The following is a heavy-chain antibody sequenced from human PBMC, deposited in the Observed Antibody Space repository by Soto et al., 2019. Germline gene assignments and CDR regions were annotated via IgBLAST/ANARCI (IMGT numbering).Heavy chain of an antibody. CDR3: AAEYSSGWYRGGFDY. D-gene: IGHD6-19*01. V-gene: IGHV4-59*01. CDR2: IYYGGST. J-gene: IGHJ4*02. CDR1: GGSISSYY. Sequence: PSETLSLTCTVSGGSISSYYWSWIRQPPGKGLEWIGYIYYGGSTNYNPSLKSRVTISVDTSKNQFSLKLSSVTAADTAVYYCAAEYSSGWYRGGFDYWGQGTLVTVSS.